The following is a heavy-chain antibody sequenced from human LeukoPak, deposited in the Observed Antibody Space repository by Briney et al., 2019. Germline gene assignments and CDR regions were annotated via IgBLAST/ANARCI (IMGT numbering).Heavy chain of an antibody. CDR2: IYHSGST. J-gene: IGHJ4*02. CDR1: GGSISSSNW. Sequence: SETLSLTCAVSGGSISSSNWWSWVRQPPGKGLEWIGEIYHSGSTNYNPSLKSRVTISVDKSKNQFSLKLSSVTAADTAVYYCARHHRITMIVVPFGFDYWGQGTLVTVSS. V-gene: IGHV4-4*02. CDR3: ARHHRITMIVVPFGFDY. D-gene: IGHD3-22*01.